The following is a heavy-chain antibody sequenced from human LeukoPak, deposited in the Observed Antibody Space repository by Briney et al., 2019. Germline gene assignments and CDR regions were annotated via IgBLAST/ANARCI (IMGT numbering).Heavy chain of an antibody. D-gene: IGHD3-22*01. J-gene: IGHJ4*02. Sequence: QPGGSLRLSCAASGFTFSSYAMSWVRQAPGKGLEWVSAISGSGGSTYYADSVKGRFTISRDNSKNTLYLQMNSLRAEDTAVYYCAKDVGDSSGYYYQGDDYWGQGTLVTVSS. CDR2: ISGSGGST. CDR1: GFTFSSYA. CDR3: AKDVGDSSGYYYQGDDY. V-gene: IGHV3-23*01.